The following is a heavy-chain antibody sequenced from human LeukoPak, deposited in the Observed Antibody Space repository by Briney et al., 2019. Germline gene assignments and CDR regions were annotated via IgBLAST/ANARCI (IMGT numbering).Heavy chain of an antibody. J-gene: IGHJ4*02. V-gene: IGHV3-9*01. D-gene: IGHD3-9*01. CDR2: ISWNSGSI. Sequence: GRSLRLSCAASGFTFDDYAMHWVRQAPGKGLEWVSGISWNSGSIGYADSVKGQFTISRDNAKNSLYLQMNSLRAEDTALYYCAKCDNYDILTGHFDYWGQGTLVTVSS. CDR3: AKCDNYDILTGHFDY. CDR1: GFTFDDYA.